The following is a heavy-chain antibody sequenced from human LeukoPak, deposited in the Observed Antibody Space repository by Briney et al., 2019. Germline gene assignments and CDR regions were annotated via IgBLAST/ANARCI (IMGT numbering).Heavy chain of an antibody. CDR3: ATDTHDYGDYADRRNYYYGMDV. D-gene: IGHD4-17*01. V-gene: IGHV1-24*01. Sequence: ASVKVSCKVSGYTLTELSMHWVRQAPGKGLEWMGGFDPEDGETIYAQKFQGRVTMTEDTSTDTAYMELSSLRSEDTAVYYCATDTHDYGDYADRRNYYYGMDVWGQGTTVTVSS. CDR2: FDPEDGET. J-gene: IGHJ6*02. CDR1: GYTLTELS.